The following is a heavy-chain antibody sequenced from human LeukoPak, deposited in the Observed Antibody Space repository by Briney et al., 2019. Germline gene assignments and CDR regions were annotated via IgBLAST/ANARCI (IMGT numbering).Heavy chain of an antibody. CDR2: IYSGGST. Sequence: GGSLRLSCAASGFTVSINYMSWVRQAPGKGLEWVSVIYSGGSTYYADSVKGRFTISRDNSRNTLYLQMNSLRAEDTAVYYCARDKIPAAGLFYWGQGTLVTVSS. V-gene: IGHV3-53*01. CDR1: GFTVSINY. J-gene: IGHJ4*02. CDR3: ARDKIPAAGLFY. D-gene: IGHD6-13*01.